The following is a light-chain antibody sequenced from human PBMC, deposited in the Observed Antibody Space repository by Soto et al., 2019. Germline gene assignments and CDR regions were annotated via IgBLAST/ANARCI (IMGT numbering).Light chain of an antibody. CDR2: GAS. Sequence: EIVLTQSPGTLSLSPGERATLSCRASQTIRSRYLAWYRHKPGQAPRLLIYGASSRATGIPDRFSGSGSGTDFTLTISRLEPEDFAVYYCQQYGSSPRTFGQGTKVDIK. V-gene: IGKV3-20*01. CDR3: QQYGSSPRT. CDR1: QTIRSRY. J-gene: IGKJ1*01.